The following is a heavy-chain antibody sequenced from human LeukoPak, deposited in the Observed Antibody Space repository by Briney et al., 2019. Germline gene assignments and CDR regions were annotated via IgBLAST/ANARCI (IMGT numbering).Heavy chain of an antibody. CDR3: ARDLPHCSSTSCPNVGYYYMDV. Sequence: GGSLRLSCAASGFTFSSYSMNWVRQAPGKGLEWVSYISSSRSTIYYADSVKGRFTISRDNAKNSLYLQMNSLRAEDTAVYYCARDLPHCSSTSCPNVGYYYMDVWGKGTTVSVSS. D-gene: IGHD2-2*01. J-gene: IGHJ6*03. V-gene: IGHV3-48*04. CDR2: ISSSRSTI. CDR1: GFTFSSYS.